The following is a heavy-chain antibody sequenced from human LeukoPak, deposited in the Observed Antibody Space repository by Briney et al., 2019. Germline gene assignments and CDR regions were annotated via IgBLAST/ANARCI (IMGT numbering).Heavy chain of an antibody. D-gene: IGHD6-6*01. CDR1: GASISSSTYY. CDR3: ARLTRGSIAVFGRTRPTSIDY. V-gene: IGHV4-39*01. J-gene: IGHJ4*02. Sequence: SETLSLTCTVSGASISSSTYYWGWSRQPPGKGLEWIGSIYYSGSTYYNPSLKSRLTISIDTSRNQFSLKTSSVTAADTAVYYCARLTRGSIAVFGRTRPTSIDYWGQGTLVTVSS. CDR2: IYYSGST.